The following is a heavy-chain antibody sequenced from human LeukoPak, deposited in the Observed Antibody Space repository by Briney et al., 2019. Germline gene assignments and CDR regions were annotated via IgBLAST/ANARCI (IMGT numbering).Heavy chain of an antibody. CDR1: GFTFSSCG. CDR2: ISYDGSNK. CDR3: ARALWFGETFPAY. V-gene: IGHV3-30*03. D-gene: IGHD3-10*01. Sequence: PGGSLRLSCAASGFTFSSCGMHWVRQAPGKGLEWVAVISYDGSNKYYADSVKGRFTISRDNSKNTLYLQMNSLRAEDTAVYYCARALWFGETFPAYWGQGTLVTVSS. J-gene: IGHJ4*02.